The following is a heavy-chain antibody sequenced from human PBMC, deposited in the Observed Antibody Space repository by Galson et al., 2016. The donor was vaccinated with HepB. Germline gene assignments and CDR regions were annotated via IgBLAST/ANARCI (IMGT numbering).Heavy chain of an antibody. Sequence: SLRLSCAVSGFRFSDYMVTWVRQAPGKGLEWVANLRPDGGGESYLSSVEGRFTISRDNAKNSLSLQLNNVRAEDTAVYYCARDSGYKIDFWGRGTLVTVSS. V-gene: IGHV3-7*01. CDR3: ARDSGYKIDF. CDR2: LRPDGGGE. D-gene: IGHD5-12*01. CDR1: GFRFSDYM. J-gene: IGHJ4*02.